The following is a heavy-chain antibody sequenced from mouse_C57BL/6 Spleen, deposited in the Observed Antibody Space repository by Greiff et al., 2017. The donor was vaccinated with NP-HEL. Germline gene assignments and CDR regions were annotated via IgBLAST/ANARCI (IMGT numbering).Heavy chain of an antibody. D-gene: IGHD1-1*01. J-gene: IGHJ4*01. CDR1: GYTFTSYW. CDR2: IDPSDSYT. Sequence: QVQLQQPGAELVRPGTSVKLSCKASGYTFTSYWMHWVKQRPGQGLEWIGVIDPSDSYTNYNQNFKGKATLTVDTSSRTAYMQLRSLSSEDSAVYYCAGPNFYGSSLYYAKGCWGQGASVTVAS. V-gene: IGHV1-59*01. CDR3: AGPNFYGSSLYYAKGC.